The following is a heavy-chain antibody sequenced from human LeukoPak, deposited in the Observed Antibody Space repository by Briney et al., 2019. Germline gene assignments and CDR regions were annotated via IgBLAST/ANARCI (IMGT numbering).Heavy chain of an antibody. V-gene: IGHV3-53*01. Sequence: GGSLRLSCAASGFTVSSNYMCWVRQAPGKGLEWVSVIYSGGSTYYADSVKGRFTISRDNSKNTLYLQMNSLRAEDTAVYYCARDFPGTSDYWGQGTLVTVSS. D-gene: IGHD1-1*01. CDR2: IYSGGST. J-gene: IGHJ4*02. CDR3: ARDFPGTSDY. CDR1: GFTVSSNY.